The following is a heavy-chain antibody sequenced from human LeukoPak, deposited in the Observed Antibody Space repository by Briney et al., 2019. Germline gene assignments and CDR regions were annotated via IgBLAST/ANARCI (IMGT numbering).Heavy chain of an antibody. CDR2: IYRYSGDT. J-gene: IGHJ3*02. Sequence: VASVTVSCKASGYTFTGYYIHWVRQAPGQGLEWMGWIYRYSGDTNYAQNFQGRVTMTRDTSISTAYMELSSLKSDDTAVYYCARDRNSGSSLDIWGQGTMLTVSS. V-gene: IGHV1-2*02. D-gene: IGHD6-6*01. CDR1: GYTFTGYY. CDR3: ARDRNSGSSLDI.